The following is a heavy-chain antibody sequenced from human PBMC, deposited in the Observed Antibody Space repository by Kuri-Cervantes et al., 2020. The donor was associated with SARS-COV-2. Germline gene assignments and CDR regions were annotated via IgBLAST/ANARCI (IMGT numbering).Heavy chain of an antibody. V-gene: IGHV4-39*01. J-gene: IGHJ4*02. D-gene: IGHD3-9*01. CDR2: IYYSGST. Sequence: GSLRLSCTVSGGSISSSSYYWGWIRQPPGKGLEWIGSIYYSGSTYYNPSLKSRVTISVDTSKNQFSLKLSSVTAADTAVYYCARWGRYFDWLLMGSEYYFDYWGQGTLVTVSS. CDR3: ARWGRYFDWLLMGSEYYFDY. CDR1: GGSISSSSYY.